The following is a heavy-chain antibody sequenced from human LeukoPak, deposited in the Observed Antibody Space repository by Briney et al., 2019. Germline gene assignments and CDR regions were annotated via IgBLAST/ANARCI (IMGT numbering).Heavy chain of an antibody. CDR3: ARDKYGDYVIDY. D-gene: IGHD4-17*01. V-gene: IGHV3-21*01. Sequence: PGGSLRLSCAASGFMFSSNWMSWVRLAPGKGLEWVSSISSSSSYIYYADSVKGRFTISRDNAKNSLYLQMNSLRAEDTAVYYCARDKYGDYVIDYWGQGTLVTVSS. CDR2: ISSSSSYI. CDR1: GFMFSSNW. J-gene: IGHJ4*02.